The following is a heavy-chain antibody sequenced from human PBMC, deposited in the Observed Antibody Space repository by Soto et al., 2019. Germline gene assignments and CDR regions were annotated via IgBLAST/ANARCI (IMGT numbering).Heavy chain of an antibody. CDR2: ISANGQGI. CDR1: GFTFTYYA. V-gene: IGHV3-23*01. D-gene: IGHD2-2*01. Sequence: GGSLRLSCTASGFTFTYYAFSWVRQAPGKGLEWVSAISANGQGIYYADSVRGRFTISRDNSKNTVFLHMDSLRAEDTAVYYCAKDRDYPRDQFHYWGQGTLVTVSS. J-gene: IGHJ4*02. CDR3: AKDRDYPRDQFHY.